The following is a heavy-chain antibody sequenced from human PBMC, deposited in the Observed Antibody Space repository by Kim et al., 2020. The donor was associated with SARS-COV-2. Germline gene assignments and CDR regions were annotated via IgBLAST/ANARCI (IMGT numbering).Heavy chain of an antibody. Sequence: GGSLRLSCAASGFTFSSYEMNWVRQAPGKGLEWVSYISSSGSTIYYADSVKGRFTISRDNAKNSLYLQMNSLRAEDTAVYYCARDHHGLTMILPKGNAFDIWGQGTMVTVSS. J-gene: IGHJ3*02. D-gene: IGHD3-22*01. CDR2: ISSSGSTI. CDR1: GFTFSSYE. V-gene: IGHV3-48*03. CDR3: ARDHHGLTMILPKGNAFDI.